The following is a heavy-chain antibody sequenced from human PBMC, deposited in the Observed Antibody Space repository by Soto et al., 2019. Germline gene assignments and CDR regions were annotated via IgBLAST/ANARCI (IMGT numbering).Heavy chain of an antibody. CDR2: MNPNSGNT. CDR1: GYTFTSYD. V-gene: IGHV1-8*01. J-gene: IGHJ4*02. Sequence: QVQLVQSGAEEKKPGASVKVSCKASGYTFTSYDINWVRQATGQGLEWMGWMNPNSGNTGYAQKFQGRVTMTRNTSISTAYMELSSLRSEDTAVYYCARSVEWLASFDYWGQGTLVTVSS. D-gene: IGHD6-19*01. CDR3: ARSVEWLASFDY.